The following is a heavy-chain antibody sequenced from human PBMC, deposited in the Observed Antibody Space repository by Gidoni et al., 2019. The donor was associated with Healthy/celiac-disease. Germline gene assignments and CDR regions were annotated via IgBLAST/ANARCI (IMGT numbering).Heavy chain of an antibody. CDR3: ARHPPHLGVRADDLWFPLDY. D-gene: IGHD3-10*01. V-gene: IGHV5-51*01. CDR2: IYPGDSDT. J-gene: IGHJ4*02. CDR1: GYSFTSYW. Sequence: EVQLVQSGAEVKKPGESLKISCKGSGYSFTSYWIGWVRQMPGKGLEWMGIIYPGDSDTRYSPSFQGQVTISADKSISTAYLQWSSLKASDTAMYYCARHPPHLGVRADDLWFPLDYWGQGTLVTVSS.